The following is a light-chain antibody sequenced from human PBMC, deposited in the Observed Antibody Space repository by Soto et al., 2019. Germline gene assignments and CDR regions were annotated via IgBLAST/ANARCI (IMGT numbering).Light chain of an antibody. CDR1: SSDVGGYKS. V-gene: IGLV2-14*01. CDR3: SSYSTGSTLGV. J-gene: IGLJ3*02. CDR2: EVS. Sequence: QSALTQPASVSGSPGQSITIACTGTSSDVGGYKSVSWFQQHPGKAPKLIIYEVSNRPPGVSDRFSGSKSGNTASLTISGLQAEDEADYYCSSYSTGSTLGVFGGGTQLTVL.